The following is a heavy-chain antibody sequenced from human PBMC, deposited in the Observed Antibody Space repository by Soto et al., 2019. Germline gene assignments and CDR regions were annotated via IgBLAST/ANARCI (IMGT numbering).Heavy chain of an antibody. CDR3: ARSEATGLDY. V-gene: IGHV4-39*01. CDR1: GDSITSNSYF. D-gene: IGHD1-26*01. Sequence: SETLSLTCTVSGDSITSNSYFWAWIRQPPGKGLEWIGSIYYSGTTYYNPSLKSRVTISVDRSKNQFSLKLSSVTTADTAVYYCARSEATGLDYWGQGTLVTVSS. CDR2: IYYSGTT. J-gene: IGHJ4*02.